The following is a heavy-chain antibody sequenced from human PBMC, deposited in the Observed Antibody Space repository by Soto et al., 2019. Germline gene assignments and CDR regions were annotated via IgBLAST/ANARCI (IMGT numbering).Heavy chain of an antibody. J-gene: IGHJ6*02. D-gene: IGHD3-22*01. V-gene: IGHV1-2*04. CDR1: GYTFTGYY. Sequence: VKVSCKASGYTFTGYYMHWVRQAPGQGLEWMGWINPNSGGTNYAQKFQGWVTMTRDTSISTAYMELSRLRSDDTAVYYCATPYYYDSSGHPNYGMDVWGQGTTVTVSS. CDR3: ATPYYYDSSGHPNYGMDV. CDR2: INPNSGGT.